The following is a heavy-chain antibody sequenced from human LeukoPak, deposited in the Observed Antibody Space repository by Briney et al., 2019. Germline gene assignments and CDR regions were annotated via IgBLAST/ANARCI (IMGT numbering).Heavy chain of an antibody. CDR1: GGSLSSYY. J-gene: IGHJ3*01. CDR2: XFYTGST. CDR3: ARSAHYYYDSASYGVAFDV. Sequence: TXXLTCXVSGGSLSSYYWSWVRQPPGKGLEWIGXXFYTGSTKYNPSLHSRVTISVVTSNNQISLKLTSVTAAHTAIYYCARSAHYYYDSASYGVAFDVWGQGTMVTVSS. D-gene: IGHD3-22*01. V-gene: IGHV4-59*01.